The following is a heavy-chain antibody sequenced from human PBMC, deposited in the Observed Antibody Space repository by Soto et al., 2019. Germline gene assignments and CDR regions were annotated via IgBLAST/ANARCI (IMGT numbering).Heavy chain of an antibody. CDR1: GFTFSNYW. CDR2: INSDGSVS. CDR3: ARGDCVGGSCYSLAGSFYYYMDV. D-gene: IGHD2-15*01. Sequence: EVKLVASGGGLVQPGGSLRLSCAASGFTFSNYWMYWVRQAPGQGLVWVSRINSDGSVSRYADSVKGRLTISRDNVKNTLYLQMNSLRVEDTAVYYCARGDCVGGSCYSLAGSFYYYMDVWGKGTTVTVFS. J-gene: IGHJ6*03. V-gene: IGHV3-74*01.